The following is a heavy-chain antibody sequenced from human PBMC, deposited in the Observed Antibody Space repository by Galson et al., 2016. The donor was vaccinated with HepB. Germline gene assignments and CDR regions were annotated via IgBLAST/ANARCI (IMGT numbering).Heavy chain of an antibody. V-gene: IGHV6-1*01. CDR1: GDSVSSSSAA. CDR2: TYYMSKWYN. D-gene: IGHD3-22*01. Sequence: CAISGDSVSSSSAAWNWIRQSPSGGLEWLGRTYYMSKWYNDYAVSVRGRVSISPDTSKNQFSLHVNSGTPEDTAVYYCARDAGLGLHDNSGYRVIYFDYWGQGSLVTVSS. CDR3: ARDAGLGLHDNSGYRVIYFDY. J-gene: IGHJ4*02.